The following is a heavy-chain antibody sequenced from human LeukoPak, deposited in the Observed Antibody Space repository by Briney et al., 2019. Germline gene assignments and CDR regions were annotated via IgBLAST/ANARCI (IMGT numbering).Heavy chain of an antibody. Sequence: PGGSLRLSCAASGFRFSDFTMTWVRQAPGKGPEWVSAIGGRGTSTYYADSLGGRFTISRDNSKDMLYLQMNSLKVEDTATYYCGKGGGAWGQGTKVTVSS. V-gene: IGHV3-23*01. CDR2: IGGRGTST. D-gene: IGHD3-16*01. CDR3: GKGGGA. CDR1: GFRFSDFT. J-gene: IGHJ5*02.